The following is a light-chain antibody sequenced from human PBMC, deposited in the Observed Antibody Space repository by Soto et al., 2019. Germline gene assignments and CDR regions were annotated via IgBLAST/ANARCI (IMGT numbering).Light chain of an antibody. V-gene: IGKV4-1*01. Sequence: DIVMTLSPDSLAVSLGERATINCKSSQSVLYSSNNKNYLAWYQQKPGQPPKLLIYWASTRESGVPDRFSGSGSGTDFTLTISSLQAEDVAVYYCQQYYRTPWTFGQGTKVEI. J-gene: IGKJ1*01. CDR1: QSVLYSSNNKNY. CDR2: WAS. CDR3: QQYYRTPWT.